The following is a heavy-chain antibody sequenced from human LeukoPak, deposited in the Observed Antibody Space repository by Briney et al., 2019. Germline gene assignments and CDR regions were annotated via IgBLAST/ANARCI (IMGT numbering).Heavy chain of an antibody. Sequence: GASVKVSCKASGYTFTSYDINWVRQATGQGLEWMGGIIPIFGTANYAQKFQGRVTITADKSTSTAYMELSSLRSEDTAVYYCARSSLRSRGAFDIWGQGTMVTVSS. CDR1: GYTFTSYD. D-gene: IGHD4-17*01. V-gene: IGHV1-69*06. CDR2: IIPIFGTA. CDR3: ARSSLRSRGAFDI. J-gene: IGHJ3*02.